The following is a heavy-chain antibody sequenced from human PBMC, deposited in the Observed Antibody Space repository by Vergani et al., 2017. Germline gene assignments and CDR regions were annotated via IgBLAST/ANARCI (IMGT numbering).Heavy chain of an antibody. CDR2: IYYSGST. Sequence: QVQLQESGPGLVKPSETLSLTCTVSGGSISSYYWSWIQQPPGKGLEWIGYIYYSGSTNYNPSLKSRVTISVDTSKNQFSLKLSSVTAADTAVYYCARDEYSSSRLGGSYYYYMDVWGKGTTVTVSS. CDR3: ARDEYSSSRLGGSYYYYMDV. CDR1: GGSISSYY. D-gene: IGHD6-6*01. J-gene: IGHJ6*03. V-gene: IGHV4-59*01.